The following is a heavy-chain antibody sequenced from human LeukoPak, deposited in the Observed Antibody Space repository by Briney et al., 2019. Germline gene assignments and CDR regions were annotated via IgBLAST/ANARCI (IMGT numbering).Heavy chain of an antibody. CDR2: ISGSGGST. Sequence: GESLRLSCAASGFTFSSYAMSWVRQAPGKGLEWVSAISGSGGSTYYADSVKGRFTISRDNSKNTPYLQMNSLRAEDTAVYYCAKGSRDIVVVPAASYFDYRGQGTLVTVSS. CDR1: GFTFSSYA. J-gene: IGHJ4*02. D-gene: IGHD2-2*01. CDR3: AKGSRDIVVVPAASYFDY. V-gene: IGHV3-23*01.